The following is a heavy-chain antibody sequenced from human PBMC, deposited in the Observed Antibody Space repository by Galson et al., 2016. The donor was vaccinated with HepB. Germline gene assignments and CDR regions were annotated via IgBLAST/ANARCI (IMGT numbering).Heavy chain of an antibody. CDR1: GFTLNNYA. CDR3: AKARGQWLGFDP. CDR2: ICGGDGRT. D-gene: IGHD6-19*01. V-gene: IGHV3-23*01. Sequence: SLRLSCAASGFTLNNYAMSWVRQAAGQGLEWVSAICGGDGRTYYADPVRGRFTIPRDKSKNTLYLQMDRLRVEDTAIYYCAKARGQWLGFDPWGQGTLVTVSS. J-gene: IGHJ5*02.